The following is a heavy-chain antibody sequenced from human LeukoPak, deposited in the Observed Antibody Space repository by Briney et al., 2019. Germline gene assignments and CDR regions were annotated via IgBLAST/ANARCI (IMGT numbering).Heavy chain of an antibody. CDR1: GYTFTSYD. J-gene: IGHJ4*02. CDR3: ARADSDSSGYYLRFDY. D-gene: IGHD3-22*01. CDR2: MNPNSGNT. V-gene: IGHV1-8*03. Sequence: ASVKVSCKASGYTFTSYDINWVRQATGQGLEWMGWMNPNSGNTGYAQKFQGRVTITRNTSISTAYMELSSLRSEDTAVYYCARADSDSSGYYLRFDYWGQGTLVTVSS.